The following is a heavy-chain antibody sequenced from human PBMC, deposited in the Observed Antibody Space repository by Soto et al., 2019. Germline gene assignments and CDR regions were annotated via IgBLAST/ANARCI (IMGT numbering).Heavy chain of an antibody. CDR3: ARDLGMGFWSGYYNWFDP. D-gene: IGHD3-3*01. J-gene: IGHJ5*02. CDR1: GFTFSSYA. Sequence: GGSLRLSCAASGFTFSSYAMHWVRQAPGKGLEWVAVISYDGSNKYYADSVKGRFTISRDNSKNTLYLQMNSLRAEDTAVYYCARDLGMGFWSGYYNWFDPWGQGTLVTVSS. CDR2: ISYDGSNK. V-gene: IGHV3-30-3*01.